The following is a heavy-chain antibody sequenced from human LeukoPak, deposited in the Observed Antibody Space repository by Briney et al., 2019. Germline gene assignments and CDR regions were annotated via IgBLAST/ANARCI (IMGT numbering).Heavy chain of an antibody. Sequence: ASVKVSCKASGGTFSSYAISWVRQAPGQGLEWMGGIIPIFGTANYAQKFQGRVTITADESTRTAYMELSSLRSEDTAVYYCAKSSTSRYSWFDPWGQGTLVTVSS. D-gene: IGHD2-2*01. CDR1: GGTFSSYA. CDR2: IIPIFGTA. CDR3: AKSSTSRYSWFDP. V-gene: IGHV1-69*13. J-gene: IGHJ5*02.